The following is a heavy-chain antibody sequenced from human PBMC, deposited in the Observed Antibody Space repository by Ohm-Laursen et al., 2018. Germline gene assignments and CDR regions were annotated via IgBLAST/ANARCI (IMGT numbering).Heavy chain of an antibody. CDR1: GGSISSLY. D-gene: IGHD2-21*02. V-gene: IGHV4-59*11. J-gene: IGHJ4*02. CDR3: ASLVVTALHGYYFDY. Sequence: TLSLTCTVSGGSISSLYWSWIRQPPGKGMEYMGHIYSSGSTNYNPSLKSRLSISVDTPRNQFSLKLSSVTAADTAVYYCASLVVTALHGYYFDYWGQGTLVTVSS. CDR2: IYSSGST.